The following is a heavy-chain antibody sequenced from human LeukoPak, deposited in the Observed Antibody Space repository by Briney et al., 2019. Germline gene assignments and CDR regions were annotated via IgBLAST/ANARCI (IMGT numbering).Heavy chain of an antibody. V-gene: IGHV3-64D*09. CDR2: ISGNGDTT. D-gene: IGHD1-7*01. J-gene: IGHJ5*02. CDR1: GFTFSGHA. Sequence: GGSLRLSCSASGFTFSGHAMHWVRQAPGKGLESVSAISGNGDTTYYGDSVKGRFTISRDNSKNTLYLQMTSLRPEDTAVYYCVRELNAANWFDPWGQGTLVTVSS. CDR3: VRELNAANWFDP.